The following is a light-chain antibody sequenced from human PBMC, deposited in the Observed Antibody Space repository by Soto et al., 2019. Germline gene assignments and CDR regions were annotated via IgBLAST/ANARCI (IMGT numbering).Light chain of an antibody. CDR3: QKYDTAPQT. CDR2: AAS. Sequence: DIQMTQSPSSLSASVGDTVTITCRASQGIIDYLAWYQQRPGKVPKLLIYAASTLQTGVPSRFSGSGAGTDFTLNISSLQPEDVATYYCQKYDTAPQTFGQGTRVEIK. CDR1: QGIIDY. J-gene: IGKJ1*01. V-gene: IGKV1-27*01.